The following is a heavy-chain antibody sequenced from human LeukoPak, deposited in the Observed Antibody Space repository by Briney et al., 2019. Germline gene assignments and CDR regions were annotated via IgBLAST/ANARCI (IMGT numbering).Heavy chain of an antibody. CDR1: GGSISSDFYY. CDR3: ARGWVECSSTSCNTIYYYYGMDV. D-gene: IGHD2-2*01. J-gene: IGHJ6*02. CDR2: FHFSGST. V-gene: IGHV4-39*02. Sequence: PSETLSLTCSVSGGSISSDFYYWGWIRQPPGEGLEWIGSFHFSGSTCYNPSLKSRVTISVDTSKNQFSLKLSSVTAADTAVYYCARGWVECSSTSCNTIYYYYGMDVWGQGTTVTVSS.